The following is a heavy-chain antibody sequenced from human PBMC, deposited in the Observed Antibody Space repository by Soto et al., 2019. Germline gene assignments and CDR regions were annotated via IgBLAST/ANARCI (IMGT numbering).Heavy chain of an antibody. CDR3: VAPYCSSRRCYAFDH. V-gene: IGHV1-2*02. CDR1: GYIFTDYH. J-gene: IGHJ4*02. Sequence: ASVKVSCKASGYIFTDYHMYWVRQAPGQGLEWMGWINPKSGGTDYAQKFQGRVTVTRDTSISTAYMELNSLRSDDTAIYYCVAPYCSSRRCYAFDHSGQGTLVTVS. D-gene: IGHD2-15*01. CDR2: INPKSGGT.